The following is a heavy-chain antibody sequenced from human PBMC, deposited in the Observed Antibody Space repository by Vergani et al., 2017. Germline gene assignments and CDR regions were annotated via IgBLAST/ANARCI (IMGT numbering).Heavy chain of an antibody. CDR3: ARIGGVQAFDP. CDR2: IYYSGST. CDR1: GASISSYY. Sequence: QVQLQQWGAGLLKPSETLSLTCTVSGASISSYYWSWIRQPPGRGLEWIGYIYYSGSTKYNPSLKSRVTISVDTSKNQCSLKLSSVTAADTAVYYCARIGGVQAFDPWGQGTLVTVSS. J-gene: IGHJ5*02. D-gene: IGHD2-8*02. V-gene: IGHV4-59*08.